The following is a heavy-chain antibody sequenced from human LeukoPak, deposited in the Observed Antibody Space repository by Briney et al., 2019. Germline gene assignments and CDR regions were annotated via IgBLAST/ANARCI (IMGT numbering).Heavy chain of an antibody. D-gene: IGHD6-6*01. Sequence: GGSLRLSCAASGFTLSNYWMSWVREAPGKGLEWVASIKQDEGERYYADSVRGGFTISRDNAKNSLYLQMDSVSAEDTAVYYCARQSTAAYPMNFSYWGQGTLVTVSS. V-gene: IGHV3-7*01. CDR2: IKQDEGER. CDR1: GFTLSNYW. CDR3: ARQSTAAYPMNFSY. J-gene: IGHJ4*02.